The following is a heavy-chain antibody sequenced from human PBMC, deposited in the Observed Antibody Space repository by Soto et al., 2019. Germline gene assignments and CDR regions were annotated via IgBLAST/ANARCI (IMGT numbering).Heavy chain of an antibody. J-gene: IGHJ4*02. D-gene: IGHD6-19*01. Sequence: QVQLVESGGGVVQPGRSLRLSCAASGFTFSSYGMHWVRQAPGKGLEWVAVIWYDGSNKYYADSVKGRFTISRDNSKNTLYLQMNSRRAEDTAVYYCARDHGSGWDYWGQGTLVTVSS. CDR1: GFTFSSYG. CDR2: IWYDGSNK. V-gene: IGHV3-33*01. CDR3: ARDHGSGWDY.